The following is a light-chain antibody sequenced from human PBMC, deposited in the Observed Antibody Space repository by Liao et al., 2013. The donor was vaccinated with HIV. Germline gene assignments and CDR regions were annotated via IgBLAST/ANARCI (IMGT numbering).Light chain of an antibody. Sequence: SYELTQPPSVSVAPGKTARITCGGNNIGSKSVHWYQQRPGQAPVLVIYYDSDRPSGIPERFSGSNSGNTAILTISRVEAGDEADYYCQVWDSSSDHRIFGTGTKVTVL. V-gene: IGLV3-21*04. CDR3: QVWDSSSDHRI. CDR1: NIGSKS. J-gene: IGLJ1*01. CDR2: YDS.